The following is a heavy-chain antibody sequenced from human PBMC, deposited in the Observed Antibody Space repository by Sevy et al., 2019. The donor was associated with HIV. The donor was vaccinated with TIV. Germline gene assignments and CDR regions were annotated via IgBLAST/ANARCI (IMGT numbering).Heavy chain of an antibody. CDR2: ITWDGGNT. CDR3: AKGGNTYGHHFDY. Sequence: GGSLRLSCAASGFTFDDYTMHWVCQAPGKGLEWVSLITWDGGNTYYADPVKGRFTVSRDNSKDSLYLQMNSLRTEDTALYYCAKGGNTYGHHFDYWGQGTLVTVSS. V-gene: IGHV3-43*01. CDR1: GFTFDDYT. J-gene: IGHJ4*02. D-gene: IGHD5-18*01.